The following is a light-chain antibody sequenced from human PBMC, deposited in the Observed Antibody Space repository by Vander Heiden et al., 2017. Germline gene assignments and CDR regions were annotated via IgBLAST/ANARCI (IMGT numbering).Light chain of an antibody. CDR3: QHYDSLRF. V-gene: IGKV1-33*01. CDR1: HDITNY. J-gene: IGKJ5*01. Sequence: DIQMTQSPSSLSASVGDRVTITCQASHDITNYLNWYQQKPGKAPKLLIYDASKGEKGVPSRFSGSGSGTDFTFTISSRQHEDLAKYYWQHYDSLRFFGQVTLLEIK. CDR2: DAS.